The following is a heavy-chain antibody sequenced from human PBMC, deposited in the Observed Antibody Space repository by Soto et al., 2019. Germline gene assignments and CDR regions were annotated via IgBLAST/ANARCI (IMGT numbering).Heavy chain of an antibody. D-gene: IGHD5-18*01. CDR3: ARDPPVDTAMGARGPNHALDI. V-gene: IGHV1-69*04. J-gene: IGHJ3*02. CDR2: IIPILGIA. Sequence: ASVKVSCKASGGTFSSYTISWVRQAPGQGLEWMGRIIPILGIANYAQKFQGRVTITADKSTSTAYMELSSLRSEDTAVYYCARDPPVDTAMGARGPNHALDIWGQGTMVTVSS. CDR1: GGTFSSYT.